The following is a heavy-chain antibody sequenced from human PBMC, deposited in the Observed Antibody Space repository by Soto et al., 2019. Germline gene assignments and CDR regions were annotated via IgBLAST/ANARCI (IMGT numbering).Heavy chain of an antibody. V-gene: IGHV3-11*05. J-gene: IGHJ4*02. Sequence: PGGSLRLSCAASGFTFSDYYISWIRQAPGKGLEWVSYISGSTSYTNYTDSVKGRFTISRDNTKNSLYLQMNSLRAEDTAVYYCARESSRTLDYWGQGTLVTVSS. D-gene: IGHD6-13*01. CDR1: GFTFSDYY. CDR3: ARESSRTLDY. CDR2: ISGSTSYT.